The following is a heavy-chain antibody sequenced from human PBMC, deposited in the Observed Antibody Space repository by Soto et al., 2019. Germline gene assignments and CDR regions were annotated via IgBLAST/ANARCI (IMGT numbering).Heavy chain of an antibody. CDR2: INHSGST. Sequence: SETLCLTCAGYGGSFSGYYRRWIRQPPGKGLEWIGEINHSGSTNYNPSLKSRVTISVDTSKNQFSLKLSSVTAADTAVYYCARVGVLWFGELSLYSEGWCDPWGQGTLVT. CDR1: GGSFSGYY. V-gene: IGHV4-34*01. J-gene: IGHJ5*02. CDR3: ARVGVLWFGELSLYSEGWCDP. D-gene: IGHD3-10*01.